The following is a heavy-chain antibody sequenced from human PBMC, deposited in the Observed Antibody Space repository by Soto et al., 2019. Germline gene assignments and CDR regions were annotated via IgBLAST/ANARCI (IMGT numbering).Heavy chain of an antibody. D-gene: IGHD3-9*01. Sequence: PSETLSLTCTVSGGSFSSNYRSWIRKAPGKGLEWIGYIYFTVSTTYNPSLKNRVIISVDTSKNQFPLKLTSVTAADTAVFYCGRSYPTTRFSLVLYRGVDDWGQGTRVTLSS. CDR2: IYFTVST. J-gene: IGHJ4*01. CDR1: GGSFSSNY. V-gene: IGHV4-59*12. CDR3: GRSYPTTRFSLVLYRGVDD.